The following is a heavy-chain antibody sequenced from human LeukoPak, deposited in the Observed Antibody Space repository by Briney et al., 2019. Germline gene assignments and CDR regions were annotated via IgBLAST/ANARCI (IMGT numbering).Heavy chain of an antibody. J-gene: IGHJ6*03. CDR1: GYTFTGYY. D-gene: IGHD6-19*01. V-gene: IGHV1-2*02. Sequence: EGSVKVSCKASGYTFTGYYMHWVRQAPGQGLEWMGWINPNRGGTNYAQKLQGRVTMTRDTSISTAYMELSRLRSDDTAVYYCARDQHSSGWYGDYYYYMDVWGKGTMVTVSS. CDR2: INPNRGGT. CDR3: ARDQHSSGWYGDYYYYMDV.